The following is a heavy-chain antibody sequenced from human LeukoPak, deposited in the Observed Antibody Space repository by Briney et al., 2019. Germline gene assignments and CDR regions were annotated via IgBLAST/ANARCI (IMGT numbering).Heavy chain of an antibody. V-gene: IGHV4-30-4*01. J-gene: IGHJ5*02. CDR2: IYYSGST. D-gene: IGHD2-8*01. CDR3: ARVRVPMVYDSDNWFDP. Sequence: SQTLSLTCTASGGSISSGDYYWSWIRQPPGKGLEWIGYIYYSGSTYYNPSLKSRVTISVDTSKNQFSLKLSSVTAADTAVYYCARVRVPMVYDSDNWFDPWGQGTLVTASS. CDR1: GGSISSGDYY.